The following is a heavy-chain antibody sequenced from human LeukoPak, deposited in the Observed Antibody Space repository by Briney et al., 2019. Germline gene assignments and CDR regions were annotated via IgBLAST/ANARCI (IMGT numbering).Heavy chain of an antibody. D-gene: IGHD3-9*01. Sequence: SETLSLTCIVSGGSVSSSSYYWGWIRQPPGKGLEWIGNIYHSGSTYYNPPLKSRVTISVDTSRNQFSLRLNSVTAADTAVYYCASPGYYDSSRAFDYWGQGTLVTVSS. V-gene: IGHV4-39*01. CDR1: GGSVSSSSYY. CDR2: IYHSGST. CDR3: ASPGYYDSSRAFDY. J-gene: IGHJ4*02.